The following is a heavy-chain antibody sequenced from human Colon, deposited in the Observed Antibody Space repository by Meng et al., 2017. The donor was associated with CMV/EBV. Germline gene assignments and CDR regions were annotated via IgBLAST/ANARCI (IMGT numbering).Heavy chain of an antibody. V-gene: IGHV4-59*01. D-gene: IGHD1-14*01. CDR2: SSSIGTT. Sequence: GSLRLSCTASGFTFGDYSMSWIRQSPERGLEWIGYSSSIGTTNYNPSLQSRSTVSVDTSRRQVYLKLTSVTAADAAVYYCARDGGGRNRYLLFDYWSQGKLVTVSS. J-gene: IGHJ4*02. CDR3: ARDGGGRNRYLLFDY. CDR1: GFTFGDYS.